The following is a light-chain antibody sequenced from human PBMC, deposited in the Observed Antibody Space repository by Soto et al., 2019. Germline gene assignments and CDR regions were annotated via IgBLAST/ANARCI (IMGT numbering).Light chain of an antibody. CDR1: SSDIGIYNF. V-gene: IGLV2-14*03. J-gene: IGLJ1*01. CDR2: NVY. CDR3: NSYTSASTYV. Sequence: QSVLTQPASVSGSPGQSITIFCTGTSSDIGIYNFVSWYQQHPGKAPKLMIYNVYSRPSGVSSRFSGSKSGNTASLTISWLQAGDEADYYCNSYTSASTYVFGTGTKVTVL.